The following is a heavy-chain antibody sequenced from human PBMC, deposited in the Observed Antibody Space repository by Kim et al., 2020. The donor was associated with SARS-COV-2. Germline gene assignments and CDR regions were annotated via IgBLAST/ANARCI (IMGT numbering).Heavy chain of an antibody. Sequence: SETLSLTCTVSGDSISNSFNYWGWIRQPPGKGLEWIGSVYHSGSTYDSPSLKSRVTVSVDTSKNQFSLKLTAVTAADTAVYYCASIPHDSSGYVDYWGRGILVTVSS. J-gene: IGHJ4*02. CDR1: GDSISNSFNY. V-gene: IGHV4-39*01. CDR2: VYHSGST. D-gene: IGHD3-22*01. CDR3: ASIPHDSSGYVDY.